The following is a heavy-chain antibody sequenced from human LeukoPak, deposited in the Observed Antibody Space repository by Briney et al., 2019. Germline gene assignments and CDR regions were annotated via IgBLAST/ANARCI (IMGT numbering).Heavy chain of an antibody. CDR2: ISWDGGST. J-gene: IGHJ4*02. CDR1: GFTFDDYA. V-gene: IGHV3-43D*03. Sequence: GGSLRLSCAASGFTFDDYAMHWVRQAPGKGLEWVSLISWDGGSTYYADSVKGRFTISRDNSKNSLYLQMNSLRAEDTALYYCAKDGEVGSYYGPVDYWGQGTLVTVS. D-gene: IGHD1-26*01. CDR3: AKDGEVGSYYGPVDY.